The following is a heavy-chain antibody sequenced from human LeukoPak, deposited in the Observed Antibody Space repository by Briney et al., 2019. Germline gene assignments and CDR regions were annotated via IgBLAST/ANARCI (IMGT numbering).Heavy chain of an antibody. Sequence: GRFSRLSCAASGFTFSNYGMHWVRQAPGKGLEWVALIWYDGSNKYYADSVKGRYTISRDNSKNTLYLQMNSLRAEDTAVYYCAGSYYNLFDYWGQGTLVTV. D-gene: IGHD3-10*01. CDR1: GFTFSNYG. CDR2: IWYDGSNK. J-gene: IGHJ4*02. V-gene: IGHV3-33*01. CDR3: AGSYYNLFDY.